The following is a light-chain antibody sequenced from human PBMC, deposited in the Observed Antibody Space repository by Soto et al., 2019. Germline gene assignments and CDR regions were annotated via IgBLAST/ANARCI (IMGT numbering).Light chain of an antibody. Sequence: QSVLTQPPSVSGTPGQRVTISCAGSSSNIGSNTVTWYQQLPGTAPKLLIYDAHQRPSGIPDRFSGSKSGTSASLAISGLQSEDEADYSCAAWDDSLNIFVFATGTKLTVL. CDR1: SSNIGSNT. CDR3: AAWDDSLNIFV. J-gene: IGLJ1*01. CDR2: DAH. V-gene: IGLV1-44*01.